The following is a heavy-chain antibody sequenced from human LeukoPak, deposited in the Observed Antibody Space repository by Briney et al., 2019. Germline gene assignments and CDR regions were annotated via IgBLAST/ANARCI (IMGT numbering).Heavy chain of an antibody. CDR3: ERRSKDYGSGSYYNVYEGFDY. J-gene: IGHJ4*02. Sequence: PGGSLRLSCAASGFTFSSYWMHWVRQAPGKGLVWVSCINSDGSSTSYADSVKGRFTISRDNAKNTLYLQMNSLRAEDTAVYYCERRSKDYGSGSYYNVYEGFDYWGQGTLVTVSS. CDR1: GFTFSSYW. CDR2: INSDGSST. V-gene: IGHV3-74*01. D-gene: IGHD3-10*01.